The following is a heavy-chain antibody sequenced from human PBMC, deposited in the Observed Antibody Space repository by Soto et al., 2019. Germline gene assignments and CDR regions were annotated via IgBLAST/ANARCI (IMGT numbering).Heavy chain of an antibody. J-gene: IGHJ2*01. V-gene: IGHV1-8*01. CDR2: MNPNSGHT. CDR3: AREEYGYSRYLDL. D-gene: IGHD5-18*01. Sequence: QVQLVQSGAEVKKPGASVKVSCKASGYTFTNYDINWVRQAPGQGLEWMAWMNPNSGHTGSAQKFQARVSLTRDTSISTAYMELSSLRSDDTDVYYCAREEYGYSRYLDLWGRCTLVTVSS. CDR1: GYTFTNYD.